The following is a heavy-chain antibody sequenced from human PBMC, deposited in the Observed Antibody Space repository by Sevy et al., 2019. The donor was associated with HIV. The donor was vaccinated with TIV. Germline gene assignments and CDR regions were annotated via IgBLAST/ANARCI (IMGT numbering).Heavy chain of an antibody. CDR1: GFTFSSYA. Sequence: GSLRLSCAASGFTFSSYAMSWVRQAPGKGLEWVSAISGSGGSTYYADSVKGRFTISRDNSKNTLYLQMNSLRAEDTAVYYCAKEEGRGHYYDSSGPSPFDYWGQGTLVTVSS. CDR2: ISGSGGST. CDR3: AKEEGRGHYYDSSGPSPFDY. J-gene: IGHJ4*02. D-gene: IGHD3-22*01. V-gene: IGHV3-23*01.